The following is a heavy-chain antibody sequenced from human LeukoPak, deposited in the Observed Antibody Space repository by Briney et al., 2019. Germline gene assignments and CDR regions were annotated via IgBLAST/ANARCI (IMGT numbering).Heavy chain of an antibody. Sequence: SETLSLTCTVSGGPISSYYWSWIRQPAGKGLEWIGRIYTSGSTNYNPSLKSRVTMSVDTSKNQFSLKLSSVTAADTAVYYCARAPYYDYVWGSYRPPWYFDLWGRGTLVTVSS. CDR3: ARAPYYDYVWGSYRPPWYFDL. J-gene: IGHJ2*01. CDR2: IYTSGST. CDR1: GGPISSYY. D-gene: IGHD3-16*02. V-gene: IGHV4-4*07.